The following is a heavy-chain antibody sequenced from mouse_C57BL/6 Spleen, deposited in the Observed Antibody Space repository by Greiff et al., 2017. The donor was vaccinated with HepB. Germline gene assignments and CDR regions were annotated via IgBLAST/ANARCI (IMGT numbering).Heavy chain of an antibody. CDR1: GFTFSSYA. D-gene: IGHD1-1*01. CDR2: ISSGGDYI. V-gene: IGHV5-9-1*02. J-gene: IGHJ1*03. CDR3: TRDGIITTVVARYFDV. Sequence: EVHLVESGEGLVKPGGSLKLSCAASGFTFSSYAMSWVRQTPEKRLEWVAYISSGGDYIYYADTVKGRFTISRDNARNTLYLQMSSLKSEDTAMYYCTRDGIITTVVARYFDVWGTGTTVTVSS.